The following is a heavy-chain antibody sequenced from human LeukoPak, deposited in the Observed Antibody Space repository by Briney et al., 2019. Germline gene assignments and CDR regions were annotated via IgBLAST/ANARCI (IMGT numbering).Heavy chain of an antibody. CDR1: GFSFSGHW. CDR2: ISPTGSTT. J-gene: IGHJ4*02. V-gene: IGHV3-74*01. CDR3: ARGPNSNWSGPDF. D-gene: IGHD6-6*01. Sequence: GGSLRLSCTASGFSFSGHWMHWARQLPGKGLVWVSRISPTGSTTSYADSVKGRFTVSRDNAKNTLYLQVNNLRAEDTAVYYCARGPNSNWSGPDFWGQGTLLTVSS.